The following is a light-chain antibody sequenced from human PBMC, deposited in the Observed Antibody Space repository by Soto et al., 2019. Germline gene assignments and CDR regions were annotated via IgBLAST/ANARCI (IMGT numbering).Light chain of an antibody. CDR3: QHYNDWPPTWT. V-gene: IGKV3-15*01. Sequence: EIVMTQSPATLSMSPGERATLSCRASQSVSSKLAWYQQKPGQPPRVLIYSASTRATGIPARFSGSGSGTEFTLTISSLQSEDFAVYYCQHYNDWPPTWTFGQGTRVEIK. J-gene: IGKJ1*01. CDR2: SAS. CDR1: QSVSSK.